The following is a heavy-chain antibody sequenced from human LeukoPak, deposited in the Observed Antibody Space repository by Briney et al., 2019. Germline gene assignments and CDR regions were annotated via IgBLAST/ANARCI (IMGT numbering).Heavy chain of an antibody. CDR2: MSHNRGT. CDR3: ASYYASGVSAYNYYGMDV. J-gene: IGHJ6*04. D-gene: IGHD3-10*01. V-gene: IGHV4-38-2*01. Sequence: KPSETLSLTCAVSGHSISTGYYWGRIRQPPGKGLEWIGSMSHNRGTYYNPSLKSRVTISMDTSKNQISLRLTSVTAADTAVYYCASYYASGVSAYNYYGMDVWGKGTTVTVSS. CDR1: GHSISTGYY.